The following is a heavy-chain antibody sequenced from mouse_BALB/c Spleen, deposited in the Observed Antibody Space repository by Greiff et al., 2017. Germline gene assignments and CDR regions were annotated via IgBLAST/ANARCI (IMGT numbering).Heavy chain of an antibody. D-gene: IGHD2-14*01. CDR3: ARDYRYDVAY. V-gene: IGHV3-2*02. Sequence: EVQLQQSGPGLVKPSQSLSLTCTVTGYSITSDYAWNWIRQFPGNKLEWMGYISYSGSTSYNPSLKSRISITRDTSKNQFFLQLNSVTTEDTATYYCARDYRYDVAYWGQGTLVTVSA. CDR2: ISYSGST. CDR1: GYSITSDYA. J-gene: IGHJ3*01.